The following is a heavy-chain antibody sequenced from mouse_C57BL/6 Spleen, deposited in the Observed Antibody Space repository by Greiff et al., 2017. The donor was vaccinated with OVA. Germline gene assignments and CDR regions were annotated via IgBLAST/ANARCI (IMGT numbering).Heavy chain of an antibody. CDR2: IRNKANGYTT. CDR1: GFTFTDYY. V-gene: IGHV7-3*01. J-gene: IGHJ4*01. Sequence: VQLQQSGGGLVQPGGSLSLSCAASGFTFTDYYMSWVRQPPGKALEWLGFIRNKANGYTTEYSASVKGRFTISRDNSQSILYLQMNALRAEDSATYYCARYGGAMDYWGQGTSVTVSS. CDR3: ARYGGAMDY.